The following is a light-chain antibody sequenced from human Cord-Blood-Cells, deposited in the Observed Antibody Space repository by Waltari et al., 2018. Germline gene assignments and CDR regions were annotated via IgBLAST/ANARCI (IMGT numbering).Light chain of an antibody. V-gene: IGKV1-39*01. CDR2: AAS. CDR1: QSISSY. Sequence: DIQMTQSPSSLSASVGDRVTLTCRASQSISSYLNWYQQKPGKAPKLLIHAASSLHSGVPSRFSGSGSGTDFTLTISSLQPEDFATYYCQQSYSTPYTFGQGTKLEIK. CDR3: QQSYSTPYT. J-gene: IGKJ2*01.